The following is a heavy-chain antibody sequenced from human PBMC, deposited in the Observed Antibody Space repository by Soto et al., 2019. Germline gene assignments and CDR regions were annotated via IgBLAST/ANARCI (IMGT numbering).Heavy chain of an antibody. CDR2: INPNSGNI. Sequence: ASVKVSCKASGDTFTTYDINWVRQATGHGLEWMGWINPNSGNIGYARRFQGRVTMTRDTAIRTAYMEVSSLRSDDTAVYYCARGRASGSYYLLDYWGQGTLVTVSS. V-gene: IGHV1-8*01. CDR3: ARGRASGSYYLLDY. D-gene: IGHD3-10*01. J-gene: IGHJ4*02. CDR1: GDTFTTYD.